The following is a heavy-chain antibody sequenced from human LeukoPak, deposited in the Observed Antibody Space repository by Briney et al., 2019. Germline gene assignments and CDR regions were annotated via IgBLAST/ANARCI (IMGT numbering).Heavy chain of an antibody. CDR1: GGSISSYY. Sequence: PSEILSLTCTVSGGSISSYYWSWIRQPAGKGLEWIGRIYTSGSTNYNPSLKSRVTMSVDTSKNQFSLKLSSVTAADTAVYYCARGSYYYSYYYYYMDVWGKGTTVTISS. CDR2: IYTSGST. CDR3: ARGSYYYSYYYYYMDV. D-gene: IGHD3-22*01. V-gene: IGHV4-4*07. J-gene: IGHJ6*03.